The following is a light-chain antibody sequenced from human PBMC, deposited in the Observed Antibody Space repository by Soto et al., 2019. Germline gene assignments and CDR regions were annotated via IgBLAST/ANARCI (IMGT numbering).Light chain of an antibody. CDR3: QQFGSSPGFT. CDR2: GAS. J-gene: IGKJ3*01. V-gene: IGKV3-20*01. Sequence: EIVLTQSPGTLSLSPGERATLSCRASQSINSRYLAWYQQKPGQAPRLLTYGASSRTTGIPDRFSGSGSGTHFTLTISRLEPEDFAVYYCQQFGSSPGFTFGPGTKVDIK. CDR1: QSINSRY.